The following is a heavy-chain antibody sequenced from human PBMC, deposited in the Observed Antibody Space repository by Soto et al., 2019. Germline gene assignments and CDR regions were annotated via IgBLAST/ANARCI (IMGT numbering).Heavy chain of an antibody. CDR3: ARERGGYGLFDS. V-gene: IGHV4-30-2*01. J-gene: IGHJ4*02. D-gene: IGHD5-18*01. Sequence: TLSLTCTVSGGSISNAAYSWGWIRQPPGKGLEWIGYIYPSGMPFYNPSLRSRVTISIDRSNDQFSLNLKSVTAADTAVYYCARERGGYGLFDSWGQGTLVTVSS. CDR2: IYPSGMP. CDR1: GGSISNAAYS.